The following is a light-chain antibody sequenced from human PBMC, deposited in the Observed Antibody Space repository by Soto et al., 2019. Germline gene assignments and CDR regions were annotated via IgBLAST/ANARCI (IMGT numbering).Light chain of an antibody. V-gene: IGKV1-5*03. J-gene: IGKJ5*01. CDR2: KAS. Sequence: DIQMTQSPSTLCASVGDRVTITCRASQSISSWLAWYQQKPGKAPKLLIYKASSLKSGVPARFSGSRSGTEFTLTISSLQPDDFATYYCQQYNTYPSISFGQATRLEMK. CDR1: QSISSW. CDR3: QQYNTYPSIS.